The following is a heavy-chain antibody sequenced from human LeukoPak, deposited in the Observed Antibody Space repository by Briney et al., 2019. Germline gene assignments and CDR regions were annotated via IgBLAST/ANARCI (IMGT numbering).Heavy chain of an antibody. Sequence: SETLSLTCTVSGGSISSYYWSWIRQPPGKGLEWIGYIYYSGSTNYNPSLKSRVTISVDTSKNQFSLKLSSVTAADTAVYYCARENSGSYYSYYYYYMDVWGKGTTVTISS. CDR1: GGSISSYY. CDR3: ARENSGSYYSYYYYYMDV. CDR2: IYYSGST. J-gene: IGHJ6*03. V-gene: IGHV4-59*12. D-gene: IGHD1-26*01.